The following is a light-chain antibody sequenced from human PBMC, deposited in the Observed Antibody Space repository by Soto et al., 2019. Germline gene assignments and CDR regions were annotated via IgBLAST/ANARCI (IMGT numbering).Light chain of an antibody. V-gene: IGKV3-15*01. CDR3: QQYNNWPRT. CDR2: GAS. Sequence: EIVMTQSPATLSVSSGERATLSCRASQSVSINLAWYQQKPGQAPRLLIYGASSRATGIPARFSGSGSGTEFTLTISSLQSEDSAVYFCQQYNNWPRTFGQGTKVDIK. CDR1: QSVSIN. J-gene: IGKJ1*01.